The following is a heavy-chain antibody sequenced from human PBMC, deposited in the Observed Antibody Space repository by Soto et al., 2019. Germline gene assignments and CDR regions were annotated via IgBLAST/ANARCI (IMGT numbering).Heavy chain of an antibody. V-gene: IGHV4-34*01. D-gene: IGHD6-19*01. CDR2: INHSGST. Sequence: QVQLQQWGAGLLKPSETLSLTCAVYGGSFSGYYWSWIRQPPGKGLEWIGEINHSGSTNYNPSLKSRVTISVDTSKNQFSLKLSSVNAADTAVYYCSRGREGPAVAGTGHYFDYWGQGTLVTVSS. CDR3: SRGREGPAVAGTGHYFDY. CDR1: GGSFSGYY. J-gene: IGHJ4*02.